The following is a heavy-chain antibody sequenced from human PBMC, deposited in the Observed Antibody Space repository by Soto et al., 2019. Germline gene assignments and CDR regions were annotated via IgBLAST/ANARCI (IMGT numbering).Heavy chain of an antibody. Sequence: GGSLRLSCAASGFTFSSYAMSWVRQAPGKGLEWVSAISGSGGRTYYANSVKGRFTISRDNSKNTLYLQMNSLRAEDTAVYYCAKDGSYYYDSSGYYFDYWGQGTLVTVSS. CDR2: ISGSGGRT. D-gene: IGHD3-22*01. J-gene: IGHJ4*02. CDR3: AKDGSYYYDSSGYYFDY. V-gene: IGHV3-23*01. CDR1: GFTFSSYA.